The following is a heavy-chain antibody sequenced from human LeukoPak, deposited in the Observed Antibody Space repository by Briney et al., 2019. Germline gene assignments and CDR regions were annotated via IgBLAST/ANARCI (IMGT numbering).Heavy chain of an antibody. J-gene: IGHJ5*02. CDR3: ARQGTAGRYINNWFDP. CDR2: IYYSRST. CDR1: GGSISSYY. Sequence: ASETLSLTCTASGGSISSYYWSWIRQPPGKGLEWIGYIYYSRSTNYNPSLKSRVTISVDTSKNQFSLKLSSVTAADTAVYYCARQGTAGRYINNWFDPWGQGTLVSVSS. D-gene: IGHD6-13*01. V-gene: IGHV4-59*08.